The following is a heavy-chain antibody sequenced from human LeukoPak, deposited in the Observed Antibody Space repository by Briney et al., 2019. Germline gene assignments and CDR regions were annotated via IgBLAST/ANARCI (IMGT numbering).Heavy chain of an antibody. CDR2: IYYSGST. CDR3: ARQSAAADAFDI. D-gene: IGHD6-13*01. J-gene: IGHJ3*02. Sequence: SETLSLTCTVSGGSISSSSYYWGWLRQPPGKGLEWIGSIYYSGSTYYNPSLKSRVTISVDTSKSQFSLKLSSVTAADTAVYYCARQSAAADAFDIWGQGTMVTVSS. V-gene: IGHV4-39*01. CDR1: GGSISSSSYY.